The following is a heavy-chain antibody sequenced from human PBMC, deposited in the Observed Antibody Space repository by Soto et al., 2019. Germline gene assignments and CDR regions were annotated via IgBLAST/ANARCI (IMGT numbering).Heavy chain of an antibody. CDR1: GGSFSGYY. CDR3: ARGKINDIVAVPAAILGFDP. CDR2: INHSGST. D-gene: IGHD2-2*01. J-gene: IGHJ5*02. Sequence: PSETLSLTCAVYGGSFSGYYWSWIRQPPGKGLEWIGEINHSGSTNYNPSLKSRVTISVDTSKNQFSLKLSSVTAADTAVYYCARGKINDIVAVPAAILGFDPWGQGTLVTVSS. V-gene: IGHV4-34*01.